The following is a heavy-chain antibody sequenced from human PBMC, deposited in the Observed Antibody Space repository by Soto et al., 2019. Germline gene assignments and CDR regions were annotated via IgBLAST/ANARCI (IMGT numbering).Heavy chain of an antibody. CDR3: TTVGYCSSTSCYALYYYYYYGMDV. D-gene: IGHD2-2*01. CDR1: GFPFSNAW. Sequence: PGGSLRLSCAASGFPFSNAWMNWVRQAPGKGLEWVGRIKSKTDGGTTDYAAPVKGRFTISRDDSKNTLYLQMNSLKTEDTAVYYCTTVGYCSSTSCYALYYYYYYGMDVWGQGTTVTVSS. V-gene: IGHV3-15*07. CDR2: IKSKTDGGTT. J-gene: IGHJ6*02.